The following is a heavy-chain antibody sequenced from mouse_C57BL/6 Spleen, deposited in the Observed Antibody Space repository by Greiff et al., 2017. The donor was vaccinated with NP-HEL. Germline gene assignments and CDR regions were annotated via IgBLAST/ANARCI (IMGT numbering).Heavy chain of an antibody. Sequence: QVQLKESGPELVKPGASVKISCKASGYAFSSSWMNWVKQRPGKGLEWIGRIYPGDGDTNYNGKFKGKATLTADKSSSTAYMQLSSLTSEDSAVYFCASTGTRYFDVWGTGTTVTVSS. V-gene: IGHV1-82*01. J-gene: IGHJ1*03. CDR3: ASTGTRYFDV. CDR2: IYPGDGDT. CDR1: GYAFSSSW. D-gene: IGHD4-1*02.